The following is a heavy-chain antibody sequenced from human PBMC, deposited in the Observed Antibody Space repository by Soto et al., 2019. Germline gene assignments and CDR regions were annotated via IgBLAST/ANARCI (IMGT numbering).Heavy chain of an antibody. D-gene: IGHD6-13*01. CDR3: ARAGNMEQQLLTPPDY. CDR2: IYHSGST. J-gene: IGHJ4*02. CDR1: GGSISSYY. V-gene: IGHV4-59*12. Sequence: TSETLSLTCTRSGGSISSYYWSWIRQPPGKGLEGIGEIYHSGSTNYNPPLKTRVTISVDKSKNPLPLKLSSVTAADTAVYYCARAGNMEQQLLTPPDYWGQRTLVTASS.